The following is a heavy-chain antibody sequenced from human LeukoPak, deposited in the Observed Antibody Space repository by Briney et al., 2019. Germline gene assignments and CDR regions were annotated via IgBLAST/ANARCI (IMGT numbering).Heavy chain of an antibody. CDR1: GFTFSTYA. CDR2: ISGSGGGT. V-gene: IGHV3-23*01. CDR3: AKDTNNWYPEYYFDF. J-gene: IGHJ4*02. D-gene: IGHD1-1*01. Sequence: GGSLRLSCAASGFTFSTYAMSWVRQAPGKGLEWVSSISGSGGGTYYADSVKGRFTISRDNSKNTLYLQINSLRAKDTAAYYCAKDTNNWYPEYYFDFWGQGTLVTVSS.